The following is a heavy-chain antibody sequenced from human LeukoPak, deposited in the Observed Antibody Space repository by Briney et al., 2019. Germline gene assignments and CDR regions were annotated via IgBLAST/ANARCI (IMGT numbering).Heavy chain of an antibody. Sequence: EASVKVSCKASGYTFTSYDINWVRQATGQGLEWMGWMNPNSGNTGYAQKFQGRVTMTRNTSISTAYMELSSLRSEDTAVYYCARVESLLYYYYMDVWGKGTTVTVSS. CDR3: ARVESLLYYYYMDV. V-gene: IGHV1-8*01. CDR2: MNPNSGNT. J-gene: IGHJ6*03. CDR1: GYTFTSYD. D-gene: IGHD5-24*01.